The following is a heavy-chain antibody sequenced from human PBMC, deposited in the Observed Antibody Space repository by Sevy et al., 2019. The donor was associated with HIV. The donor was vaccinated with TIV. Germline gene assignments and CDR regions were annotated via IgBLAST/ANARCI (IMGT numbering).Heavy chain of an antibody. Sequence: ASVKVSCKVSGSTLTRLAIHWVRQAPGKGPEWMGSFDPEDGETIYSQKFQGRVTMTEDTSTDTGYMELSSLRSEDTAVYYCATTKDYYDSSGSPFDDWGQRTLVTASS. CDR2: FDPEDGET. CDR3: ATTKDYYDSSGSPFDD. V-gene: IGHV1-24*01. CDR1: GSTLTRLA. J-gene: IGHJ4*02. D-gene: IGHD3-22*01.